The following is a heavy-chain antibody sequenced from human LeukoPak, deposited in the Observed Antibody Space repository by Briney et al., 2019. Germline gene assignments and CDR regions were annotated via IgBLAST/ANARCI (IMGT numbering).Heavy chain of an antibody. CDR1: GFTFSSYE. Sequence: GGSLRLSCAASGFTFSSYEMNWVRQAPGKGLEWVSYISSSGSTIYYADSVKGRFTTSRDNAKNSLYLQMNSLRAEDTAVYYCARAGSGSYYNVYYFDYWGQGTLVTVSS. CDR2: ISSSGSTI. D-gene: IGHD3-10*01. CDR3: ARAGSGSYYNVYYFDY. J-gene: IGHJ4*02. V-gene: IGHV3-48*03.